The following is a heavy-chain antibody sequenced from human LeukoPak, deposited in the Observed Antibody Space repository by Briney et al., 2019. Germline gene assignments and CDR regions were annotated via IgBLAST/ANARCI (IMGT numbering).Heavy chain of an antibody. CDR1: GYTFTGYY. CDR3: ARDLRSSIAARQALY. J-gene: IGHJ4*02. Sequence: ASVTVSCKASGYTFTGYYMHWVRQAPGQGLEWMGWINPNSGGTNYAQKFQGRVTMTRDTSISTAYMELSRLRSDDTAVYYCARDLRSSIAARQALYWGQGTLVTVSS. V-gene: IGHV1-2*02. CDR2: INPNSGGT. D-gene: IGHD6-6*01.